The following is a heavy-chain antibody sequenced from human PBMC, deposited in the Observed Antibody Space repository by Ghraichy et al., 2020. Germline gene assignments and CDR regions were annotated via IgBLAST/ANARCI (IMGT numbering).Heavy chain of an antibody. CDR3: AKDPYGSGSSRYYYYGMDV. CDR1: GFTFSSYA. J-gene: IGHJ6*02. V-gene: IGHV3-23*01. Sequence: GGSLRLSCAASGFTFSSYAMSWVRQAPGKGLEWVSAISGSGGSTYYADSVKGRFTISRDNSKNTLYLQMNSLRAEDTAVYYCAKDPYGSGSSRYYYYGMDVWGQGTTVTVSS. CDR2: ISGSGGST. D-gene: IGHD3-10*01.